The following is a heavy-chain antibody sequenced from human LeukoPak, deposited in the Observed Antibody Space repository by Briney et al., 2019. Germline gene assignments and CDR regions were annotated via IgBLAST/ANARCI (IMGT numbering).Heavy chain of an antibody. CDR1: GFTFSSYW. J-gene: IGHJ4*02. Sequence: GGSLRLSCAASGFTFSSYWMSWVRQAPGKGLEWVANIKQDGSEKYYVDSVKGRFTISRDNAKNSLYLQMNSLRAEDTAVYYCARASHYYGSGSLGYYFDYWGQGTLVTVSS. V-gene: IGHV3-7*04. CDR2: IKQDGSEK. D-gene: IGHD3-10*01. CDR3: ARASHYYGSGSLGYYFDY.